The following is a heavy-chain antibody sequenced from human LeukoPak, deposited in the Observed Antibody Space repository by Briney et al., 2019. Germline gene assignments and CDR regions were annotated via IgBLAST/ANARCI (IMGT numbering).Heavy chain of an antibody. CDR1: GFTFSSYA. V-gene: IGHV3-23*01. Sequence: GGSLRLSCAPSGFTFSSYAMSWVRQAPGKGLEWVSTISGSGGNTYYADSVKGRFTISRDNSKNALYLQMNRLRAEDTAIYYCAKDGRVEQQLYYFDYWGQGTLVTVSS. D-gene: IGHD6-13*01. CDR2: ISGSGGNT. J-gene: IGHJ4*02. CDR3: AKDGRVEQQLYYFDY.